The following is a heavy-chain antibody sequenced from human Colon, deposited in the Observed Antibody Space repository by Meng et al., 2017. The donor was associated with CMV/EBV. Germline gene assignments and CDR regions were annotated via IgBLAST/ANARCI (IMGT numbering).Heavy chain of an antibody. D-gene: IGHD5-12*01. CDR3: AKGTGWSGFFPIDF. CDR1: GFVFSSYG. CDR2: ITTANAYI. V-gene: IGHV3-21*04. Sequence: GESLKISCAASGFVFSSYGMSWVRQAPGKGLEWVSSITTANAYISYAESVKGRFTISRDDAKSSLFLQMDSLRVDDTAVYYCAKGTGWSGFFPIDFWGQGSRVTVSS. J-gene: IGHJ4*02.